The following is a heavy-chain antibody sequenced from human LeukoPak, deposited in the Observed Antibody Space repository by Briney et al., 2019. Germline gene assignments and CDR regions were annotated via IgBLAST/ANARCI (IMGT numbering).Heavy chain of an antibody. Sequence: GGSLRLSCAASGFTFSSYWMSWVRQAPGKGLEWVANIKQDGSEKYYVDSVKGRFTISRDNAKNSLYLQMNSLRAEDTAVYYCARDFRSSWPYYYYGMDVWGQGTTVTVSS. J-gene: IGHJ6*02. D-gene: IGHD6-13*01. CDR2: IKQDGSEK. CDR1: GFTFSSYW. V-gene: IGHV3-7*01. CDR3: ARDFRSSWPYYYYGMDV.